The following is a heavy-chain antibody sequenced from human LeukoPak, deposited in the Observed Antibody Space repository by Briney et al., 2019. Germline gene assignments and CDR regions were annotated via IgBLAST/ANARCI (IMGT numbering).Heavy chain of an antibody. D-gene: IGHD2-21*02. J-gene: IGHJ4*02. V-gene: IGHV4-59*01. CDR1: GGSISTYY. Sequence: SETLSLTCTVSGGSISTYYWHWIRQPPGKGLDWIGYIYYGDTTDYNPSLQSRVTISVDTSKNQFSLKLTSVTTADTAVYYCARGLNDYYFDYWGQGALVTVSS. CDR2: IYYGDTT. CDR3: ARGLNDYYFDY.